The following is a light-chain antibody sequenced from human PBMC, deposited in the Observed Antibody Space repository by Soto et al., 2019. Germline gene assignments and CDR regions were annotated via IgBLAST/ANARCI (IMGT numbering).Light chain of an antibody. J-gene: IGKJ2*01. CDR2: GAS. CDR1: QSVNSKY. V-gene: IGKV3-20*01. CDR3: QQYGSSPPYT. Sequence: EIVLTQSPGTLSLSPGERATLSCRASQSVNSKYVAWYQQKPGQAPRLLIYGASSRATGIPDRFSGSGSGTDFTLTISRLEPEDFAVYYCQQYGSSPPYTFGQGTKLEIK.